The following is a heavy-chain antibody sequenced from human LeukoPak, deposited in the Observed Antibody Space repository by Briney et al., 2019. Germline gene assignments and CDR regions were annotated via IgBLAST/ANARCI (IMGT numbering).Heavy chain of an antibody. D-gene: IGHD6-6*01. Sequence: PSETLSLTCTVSGGSISSSSYYWGWIRQPPGKGLEWIGSIYYSGSTYYNPSLKSRVTISVDTSKNQFSLELSSVTAADTAVYYWARGATELVRHDFYYIDGWGKGTTVTVSS. CDR2: IYYSGST. CDR3: ARGATELVRHDFYYIDG. V-gene: IGHV4-39*07. J-gene: IGHJ6*03. CDR1: GGSISSSSYY.